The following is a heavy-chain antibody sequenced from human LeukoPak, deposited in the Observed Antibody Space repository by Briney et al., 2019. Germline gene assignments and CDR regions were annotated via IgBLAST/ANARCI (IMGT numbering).Heavy chain of an antibody. J-gene: IGHJ4*02. Sequence: PGGSLRLSCAASGFTFSTYAISWVRQAPGKGLEWVSCISSTSNYIFYADSVRGRFTISRDNAKNSLYLQMDSLRAEDTAVYYCAKDPKYHQSGVFDYWGQGTLVTVSS. CDR1: GFTFSTYA. V-gene: IGHV3-21*04. CDR2: ISSTSNYI. CDR3: AKDPKYHQSGVFDY. D-gene: IGHD2-2*01.